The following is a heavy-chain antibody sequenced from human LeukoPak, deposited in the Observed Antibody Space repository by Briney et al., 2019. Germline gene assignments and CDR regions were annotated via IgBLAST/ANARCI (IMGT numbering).Heavy chain of an antibody. CDR1: GGTFSSYA. J-gene: IGHJ6*03. D-gene: IGHD2-2*01. CDR2: IIPIFGTA. CDR3: ARELKGHCSSTSRYPDSYYYYYYMDA. V-gene: IGHV1-69*05. Sequence: GASVKVSCKASGGTFSSYAISWVRQAPGQGLEWMGRIIPIFGTANYAQKFQGRVTITTDESTSTAYMELSSLRSEDTAVYYCARELKGHCSSTSRYPDSYYYYYYMDAWGKGTTVTVSS.